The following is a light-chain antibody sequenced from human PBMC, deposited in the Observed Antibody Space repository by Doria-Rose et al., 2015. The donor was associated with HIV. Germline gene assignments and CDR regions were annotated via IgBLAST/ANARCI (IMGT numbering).Light chain of an antibody. J-gene: IGKJ1*01. CDR2: DGS. V-gene: IGKV3-20*01. CDR1: QSFSSTY. CDR3: HQYGTSWT. Sequence: TQSPGTLPLSPGERATLSCRASQSFSSTYLAWYQQKSGQAPSLLSYDGSTRATGISDRFSASGSGTDFTLTINRLEPEDFALYYCHQYGTSWTFGQGTKVEI.